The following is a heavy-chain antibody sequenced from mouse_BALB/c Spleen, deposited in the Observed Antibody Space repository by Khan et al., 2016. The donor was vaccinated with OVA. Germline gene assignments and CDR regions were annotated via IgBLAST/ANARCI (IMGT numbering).Heavy chain of an antibody. CDR1: GFTFSSYS. Sequence: EVQLLETGGDLVKPGGSLKLSCAASGFTFSSYSMSWVRQTPDKRLEWVASISSGGDYTYYPDSVKGRLTISRDNAKNTLYLQMSDLKSEDTAMYYCASHLTGSFAYWGQGTLVTVSA. J-gene: IGHJ3*01. CDR2: ISSGGDYT. CDR3: ASHLTGSFAY. V-gene: IGHV5-6*01. D-gene: IGHD4-1*01.